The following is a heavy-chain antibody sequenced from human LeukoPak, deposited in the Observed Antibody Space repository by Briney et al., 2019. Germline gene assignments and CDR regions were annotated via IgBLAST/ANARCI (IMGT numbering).Heavy chain of an antibody. CDR2: ISYDGTNK. D-gene: IGHD3-9*01. Sequence: HPGRSLRLSCAASGFTLSSYAIHWVRQAPGKGLEWVAIISYDGTNKYYADSVRGRFTISRDNSKNTLYLQMNSLRAEDTAVYYCARDFGWLSGFDNWGQGTLVTVSS. J-gene: IGHJ4*02. CDR3: ARDFGWLSGFDN. CDR1: GFTLSSYA. V-gene: IGHV3-30-3*01.